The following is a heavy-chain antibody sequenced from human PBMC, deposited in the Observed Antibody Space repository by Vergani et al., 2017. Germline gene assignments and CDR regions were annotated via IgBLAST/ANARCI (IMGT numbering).Heavy chain of an antibody. V-gene: IGHV3-7*01. Sequence: EVQLVESGGGLVQPGGSLRLSCAASGFTFSSYWMSWVRQAPGKGLEWVANIKQDGSEKYYVDSVKGRFTISRDNAKNSLYLQMNSLRAEDTAVYYCAREDHKSGQWLVVDYWGQGTLVTVSS. CDR1: GFTFSSYW. J-gene: IGHJ4*02. D-gene: IGHD6-19*01. CDR2: IKQDGSEK. CDR3: AREDHKSGQWLVVDY.